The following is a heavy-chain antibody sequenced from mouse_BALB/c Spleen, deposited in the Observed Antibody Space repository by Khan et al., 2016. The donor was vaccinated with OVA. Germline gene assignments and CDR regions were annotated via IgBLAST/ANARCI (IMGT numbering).Heavy chain of an antibody. Sequence: EVQLQESGPGLVKPSQSLSLTCPVTGYSITSDYAWNWIRQFPGNKLEWMGYITYSGSTSYIPTLKSRISITRAKSKNQFFLQLNSVTSEDTATYYCASGRAYWGQGTLVTVSA. CDR1: GYSITSDYA. J-gene: IGHJ3*01. CDR2: ITYSGST. CDR3: ASGRAY. V-gene: IGHV3-2*02.